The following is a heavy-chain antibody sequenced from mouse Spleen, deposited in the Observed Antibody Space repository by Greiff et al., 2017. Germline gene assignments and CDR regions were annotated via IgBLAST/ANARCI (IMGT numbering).Heavy chain of an antibody. Sequence: QVQLQQSGAELVRPGASVTLSCKASGYTFTDYEMHWVKQTPVHGLEWIGAIDPETGGTAYNQKFKGKATLTADKSSSTAYMELRSLTSEDSAVYYCTAYGNYVPFAYWGQGTLVTVSA. V-gene: IGHV1-15*01. CDR2: IDPETGGT. D-gene: IGHD2-10*02. J-gene: IGHJ3*01. CDR1: GYTFTDYE. CDR3: TAYGNYVPFAY.